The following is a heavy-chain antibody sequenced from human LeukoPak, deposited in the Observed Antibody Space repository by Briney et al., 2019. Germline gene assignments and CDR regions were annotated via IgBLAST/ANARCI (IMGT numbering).Heavy chain of an antibody. V-gene: IGHV1-8*03. D-gene: IGHD4-17*01. CDR1: GYTFTSYD. Sequence: GASVKVSCKASGYTFTSYDINWVRQATGQGFEWMGWMSPNSGNTGYAQKFQGRVTITRNTSISTAYMELSSLRSEDTAVYYCARGFPVGDMDVWGKGTTVTVSS. CDR2: MSPNSGNT. J-gene: IGHJ6*03. CDR3: ARGFPVGDMDV.